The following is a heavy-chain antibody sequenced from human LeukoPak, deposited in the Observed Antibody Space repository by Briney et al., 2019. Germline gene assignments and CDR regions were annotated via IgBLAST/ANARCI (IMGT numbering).Heavy chain of an antibody. V-gene: IGHV3-74*01. CDR2: ISGDGSVT. CDR1: GFTLRNYW. J-gene: IGHJ4*01. Sequence: VGSLRLSCTASGFTLRNYWMHWVRQVPGKRLVWVSRISGDGSVTNYADSVQGRFTISGDNAKNILYLQINNLRSEDTAVYYCARYSSSSGGASYYLDYWGHGTLITVSS. CDR3: ARYSSSSGGASYYLDY. D-gene: IGHD6-6*01.